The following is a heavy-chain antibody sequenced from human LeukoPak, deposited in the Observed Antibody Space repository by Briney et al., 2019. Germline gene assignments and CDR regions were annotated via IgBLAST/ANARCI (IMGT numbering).Heavy chain of an antibody. V-gene: IGHV3-23*05. CDR1: EFIFSDYA. J-gene: IGHJ4*02. CDR3: AKFEGATIPGWFNDY. CDR2: IDKTTYPT. D-gene: IGHD6-19*01. Sequence: GGSLRLSCAASEFIFSDYAMGWVRQAPGKGLEWVSTIDKTTYPTFYADSVKGRFTISRDNSKDTLYLQMNSLRTEDTAVYFCAKFEGATIPGWFNDYWGQGILVTVSS.